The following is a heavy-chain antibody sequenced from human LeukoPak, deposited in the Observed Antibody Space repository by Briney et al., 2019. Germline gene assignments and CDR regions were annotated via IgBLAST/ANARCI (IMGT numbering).Heavy chain of an antibody. CDR3: ARGGLRFYDFWSGYSSGNWFDP. Sequence: PSETLSLTCAVYGGSFSGYYWSWIRQPPGKGLEWIGEINHSGSTNYNPSLKSRVTISVDTSKNQFSLKLSSVTAADTAVYYCARGGLRFYDFWSGYSSGNWFDPWGQGTLVTVSS. CDR2: INHSGST. J-gene: IGHJ5*02. D-gene: IGHD3-3*01. CDR1: GGSFSGYY. V-gene: IGHV4-34*01.